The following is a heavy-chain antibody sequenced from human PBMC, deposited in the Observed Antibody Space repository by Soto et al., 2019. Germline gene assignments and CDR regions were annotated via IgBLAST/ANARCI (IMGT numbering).Heavy chain of an antibody. V-gene: IGHV2-5*02. D-gene: IGHD6-19*01. CDR2: IYWDDDK. J-gene: IGHJ4*02. CDR3: AHRETYSSGWYDGY. CDR1: GFSLSTSGVG. Sequence: QITLKESGPTLVKPTQTLTLTCTFSGFSLSTSGVGVGWIRQPPGKALEWLALIYWDDDKRYSPSLKSRLTITKDTSKNQVVLTMTNMDPVDTATYCGAHRETYSSGWYDGYWGQGTLVTVSS.